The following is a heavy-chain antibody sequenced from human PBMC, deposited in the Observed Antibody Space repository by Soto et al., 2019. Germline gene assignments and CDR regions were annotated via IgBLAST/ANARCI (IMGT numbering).Heavy chain of an antibody. CDR3: AKDWVLFAYYDFWSGYSPGY. CDR1: GFTFSSYG. CDR2: ISYDGSNK. J-gene: IGHJ4*02. Sequence: QVQLVESGGGVVQPGRSLRLSCAASGFTFSSYGMHWVRQAPGKGLEWVAVISYDGSNKYYADSVKGRFTISRDNSKNTLYLKMNSLRVEDTAVYYCAKDWVLFAYYDFWSGYSPGYGGQGTLVTVSS. V-gene: IGHV3-30*18. D-gene: IGHD3-3*01.